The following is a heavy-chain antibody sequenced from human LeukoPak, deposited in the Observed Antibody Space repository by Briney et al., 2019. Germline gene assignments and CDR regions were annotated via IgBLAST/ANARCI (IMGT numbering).Heavy chain of an antibody. Sequence: SSETLSLTCAVSGGSISSYYWSWIRQPAGKGLEWIGRIYTSGSTNYNPSLKSRVTMSVDTSKNQFSLKLSSVTAADTAVYYCARADTGLAAAGTDYYYGMDVWGQGTTVTVSS. J-gene: IGHJ6*02. CDR2: IYTSGST. D-gene: IGHD6-13*01. CDR1: GGSISSYY. V-gene: IGHV4-4*07. CDR3: ARADTGLAAAGTDYYYGMDV.